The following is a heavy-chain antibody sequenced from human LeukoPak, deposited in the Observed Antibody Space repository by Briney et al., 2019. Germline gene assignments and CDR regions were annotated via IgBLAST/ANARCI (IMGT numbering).Heavy chain of an antibody. D-gene: IGHD4-17*01. J-gene: IGHJ3*01. V-gene: IGHV3-23*01. CDR1: EFTFGAYA. CDR3: GRDPNGDYVGAFEF. Sequence: GGSLRLSCVGSEFTFGAYAMIWVRLAPGKGLEWVASIGGSGLYTNYADSVRGRFTVSRDNSKNTLYLQVNSLRSEDTAVYYCGRDPNGDYVGAFEFWGQGTMVSVSS. CDR2: IGGSGLYT.